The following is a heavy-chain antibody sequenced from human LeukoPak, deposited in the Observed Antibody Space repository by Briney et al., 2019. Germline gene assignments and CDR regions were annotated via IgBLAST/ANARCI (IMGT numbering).Heavy chain of an antibody. V-gene: IGHV3-21*01. D-gene: IGHD5-18*01. CDR1: GFTFSSYS. J-gene: IGHJ4*02. Sequence: GGSLRLSCAASGFTFSSYSMNWVRQAPGKGLEWVSPISSSSSYIYYADSVKGRFTISRDNAKNSLYLQMNSLRAEDTAVYYCARTGGGYSYGSPYYFDYWGQGTLVTVSS. CDR3: ARTGGGYSYGSPYYFDY. CDR2: ISSSSSYI.